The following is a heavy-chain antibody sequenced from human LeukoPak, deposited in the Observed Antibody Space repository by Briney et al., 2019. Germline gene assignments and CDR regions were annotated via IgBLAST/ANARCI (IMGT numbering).Heavy chain of an antibody. V-gene: IGHV3-30*02. Sequence: PGGSLRLPCAASGFTFSSYGMHWVRQAPGKGLEWVAVIWYDGSNKYYADSVKGRFTISRDNSKNTLYLQMNSLRAEDTAVYYCAKDALYAEVGATHFDYWGQGTLVTVSS. J-gene: IGHJ4*02. CDR3: AKDALYAEVGATHFDY. CDR2: IWYDGSNK. D-gene: IGHD1-26*01. CDR1: GFTFSSYG.